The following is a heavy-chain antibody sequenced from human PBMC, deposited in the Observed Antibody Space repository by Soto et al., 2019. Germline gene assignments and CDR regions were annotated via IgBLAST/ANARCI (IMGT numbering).Heavy chain of an antibody. CDR3: ARFWGRSSSSSRGMHY. Sequence: ASVKVSCKASGYTFTSYGISWVRQAPGQGLEWMGWISAYNGNTNYAQKLQGRVTMTTDTSTSTAYMELRSLRSDDTAVYYCARFWGRSSSSSRGMHYWGQGTLVTVSS. CDR1: GYTFTSYG. CDR2: ISAYNGNT. D-gene: IGHD6-6*01. J-gene: IGHJ4*02. V-gene: IGHV1-18*01.